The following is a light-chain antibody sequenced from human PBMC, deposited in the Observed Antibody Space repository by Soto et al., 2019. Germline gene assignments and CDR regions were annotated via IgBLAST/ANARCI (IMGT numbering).Light chain of an antibody. CDR3: QHYDHIRWT. V-gene: IGKV1-33*01. J-gene: IGKJ1*01. CDR2: DTS. Sequence: DIQLTQXXXSLSASIGDRVTVTCQASQDIGGDLNWYHQNDGTAPKVVIYDTSYLKIGVPSRFSGSGSGTXFNLTISDLQPDDVGTYYCQHYDHIRWTFGQGTTVEIK. CDR1: QDIGGD.